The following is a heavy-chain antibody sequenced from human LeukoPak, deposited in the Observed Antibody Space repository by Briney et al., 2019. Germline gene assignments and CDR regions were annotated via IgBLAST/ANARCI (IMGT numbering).Heavy chain of an antibody. CDR3: ASTASYCGSDCYSYLDY. Sequence: GGSLRLSCAASGFSFSAYWVTWVRQAPGTGLEWVSSIRDNGGKTYYADSVKGRFAISRDNSKNTLFLQMDSLRADDTAVYYCASTASYCGSDCYSYLDYWGQGILVTVFS. D-gene: IGHD2-21*02. CDR1: GFSFSAYW. V-gene: IGHV3-23*01. CDR2: IRDNGGKT. J-gene: IGHJ4*02.